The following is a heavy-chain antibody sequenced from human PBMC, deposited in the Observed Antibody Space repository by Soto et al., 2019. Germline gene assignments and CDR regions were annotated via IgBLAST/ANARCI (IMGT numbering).Heavy chain of an antibody. CDR3: VRTTYFSDSSVYTRFFDY. V-gene: IGHV3-23*01. J-gene: IGHJ4*02. CDR2: ISGSGGSS. CDR1: GFAFSTYA. Sequence: EVQLLESGGALEHPGGSLRLSCAAAGFAFSTYAMTWVRQAPGKGLEWVSVISGSGGSSYYAASVKGRFTISRDNSKNTLFLQMNSLKTEDTAIYYCVRTTYFSDSSVYTRFFDYWGQGTLVTVSS. D-gene: IGHD3-22*01.